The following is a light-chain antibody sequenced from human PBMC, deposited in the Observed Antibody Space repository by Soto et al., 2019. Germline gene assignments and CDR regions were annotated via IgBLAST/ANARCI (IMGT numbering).Light chain of an antibody. Sequence: DLPMTQSPSYVSASVGDRVTITCRASQGIKNWLAWYQQKPGKAPNLLIYTGSSLQSGVPSRFSGSGSGTDFTLTINSLQPEDFATYYCQQAASFPITFGQGTRLEIK. CDR2: TGS. V-gene: IGKV1-12*01. CDR1: QGIKNW. J-gene: IGKJ5*01. CDR3: QQAASFPIT.